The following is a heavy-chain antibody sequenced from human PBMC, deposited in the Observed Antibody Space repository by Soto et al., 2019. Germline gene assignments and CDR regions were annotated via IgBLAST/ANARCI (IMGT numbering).Heavy chain of an antibody. CDR3: ARVGLDLSHFDY. V-gene: IGHV4-59*01. J-gene: IGHJ4*02. CDR1: GGSISSYY. D-gene: IGHD3-16*01. CDR2: IYYSGST. Sequence: TCTVSGGSISSYYWSWIRQPPGRGLEWIGYIYYSGSTNYNPSLKSRVTISVDTSKNQFSLKLSSVTAADTAVYYCARVGLDLSHFDYWGQGTLVTVSS.